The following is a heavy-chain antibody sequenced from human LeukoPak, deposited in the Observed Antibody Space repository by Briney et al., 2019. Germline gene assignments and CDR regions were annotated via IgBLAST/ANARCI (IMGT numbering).Heavy chain of an antibody. D-gene: IGHD1-26*01. Sequence: GWSLRLSCVASGFTFSDSAIHGVRQSSGKGLEWIGHMDKETNLYATALAASVKGRFTVSRDDSKNTAYLHMNSLKTEDTALYYCTRDSGTYNWFDPWGQGTLVTVSS. CDR3: TRDSGTYNWFDP. J-gene: IGHJ5*02. CDR1: GFTFSDSA. V-gene: IGHV3-73*01. CDR2: MDKETNLYAT.